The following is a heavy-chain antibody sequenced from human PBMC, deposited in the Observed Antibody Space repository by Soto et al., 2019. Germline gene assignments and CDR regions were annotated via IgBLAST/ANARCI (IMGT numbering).Heavy chain of an antibody. CDR3: AIGGSPWISDAFDI. CDR1: GFTFDDYA. D-gene: IGHD5-12*01. J-gene: IGHJ3*02. CDR2: ISWHSGSI. V-gene: IGHV3-9*01. Sequence: EVQLVESGGGLVQPGRSLRLSCAASGFTFDDYAMHWVRQAPGKGLEWVLGISWHSGSIGYADSVKGRFTISRDNAKNSLYLQMNSLRAEDTALYYCAIGGSPWISDAFDIWGQGTMVTVSS.